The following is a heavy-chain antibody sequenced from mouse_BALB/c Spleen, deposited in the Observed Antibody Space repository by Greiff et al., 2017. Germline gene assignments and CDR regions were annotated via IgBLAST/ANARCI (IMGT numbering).Heavy chain of an antibody. CDR3: ASEAYYGSSYFDY. V-gene: IGHV3-2*02. J-gene: IGHJ2*01. CDR2: ISYSGST. D-gene: IGHD1-1*01. CDR1: GYSITSDYA. Sequence: EVQRVESGPGLVKPSQSLSLTCTVTGYSITSDYAWNWIRQFPGNKLEWMGYISYSGSTSYNPSLKSRISITRDTSKNQFFLQLNSVTTEDTATYYCASEAYYGSSYFDYWGQGTTLTVSS.